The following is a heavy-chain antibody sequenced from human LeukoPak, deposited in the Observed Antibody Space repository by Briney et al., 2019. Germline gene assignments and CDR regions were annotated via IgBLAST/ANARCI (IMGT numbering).Heavy chain of an antibody. CDR2: IYYSGRT. Sequence: PSETLSLTCSVSGGSISSYYWSWIRQPPGKGLEWIGYIYYSGRTNYNPSLKSRVTISVDTSKNQFSLKLSSVTAADTAVYYCARVYGSGSYYNGYYYYYMDVWGKGTTVTISS. D-gene: IGHD3-10*01. CDR1: GGSISSYY. CDR3: ARVYGSGSYYNGYYYYYMDV. J-gene: IGHJ6*03. V-gene: IGHV4-59*08.